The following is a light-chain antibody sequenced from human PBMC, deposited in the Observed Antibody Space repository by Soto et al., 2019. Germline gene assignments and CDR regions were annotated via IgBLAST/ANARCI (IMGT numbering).Light chain of an antibody. Sequence: SYELTQPPSASVAPGQTASLTNGRSDIEDKRVHWYQQTPGQAPVLVVYDDSDRPSGIPERFSGSNSGNTATLTISRVEAGDEADYYCQVWDISSDHVIFGGGTKLTV. CDR2: DDS. J-gene: IGLJ2*01. CDR3: QVWDISSDHVI. V-gene: IGLV3-21*02. CDR1: DIEDKR.